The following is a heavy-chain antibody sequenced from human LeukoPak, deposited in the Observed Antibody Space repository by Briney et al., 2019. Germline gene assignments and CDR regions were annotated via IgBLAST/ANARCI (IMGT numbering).Heavy chain of an antibody. CDR1: GYSISSGYY. D-gene: IGHD2-2*02. Sequence: SETLSLTCTVSGYSISSGYYWGWIRQPPGKGLEWIGSIYHSGSTYYNPSLKSRVTISVDTSKNQFSLKLSSVTAADTAVYYCARVGDCSSTSCYTFDYWGQGTLVTVSS. CDR2: IYHSGST. CDR3: ARVGDCSSTSCYTFDY. J-gene: IGHJ4*02. V-gene: IGHV4-38-2*02.